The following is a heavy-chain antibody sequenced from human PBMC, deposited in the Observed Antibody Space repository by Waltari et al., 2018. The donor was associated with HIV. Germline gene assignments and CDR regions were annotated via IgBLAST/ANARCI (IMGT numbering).Heavy chain of an antibody. CDR3: ARGQAGIAAHYYYYGMDV. Sequence: QVQLVQSGAEVKKPGPSVKVSCKASGYTFTGSYMPRVRQAPGQGLEWMGWINPNSGGTNYAQKFQGRVTMTRDTSISTAYMELSRLRSDDTAVYYCARGQAGIAAHYYYYGMDVWGQGTTVTVSS. J-gene: IGHJ6*02. V-gene: IGHV1-2*02. D-gene: IGHD6-13*01. CDR1: GYTFTGSY. CDR2: INPNSGGT.